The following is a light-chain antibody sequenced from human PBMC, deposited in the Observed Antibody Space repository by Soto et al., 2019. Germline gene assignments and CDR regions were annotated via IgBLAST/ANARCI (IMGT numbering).Light chain of an antibody. J-gene: IGKJ5*01. V-gene: IGKV1-5*03. CDR3: QQYNNWPIT. CDR2: KAS. CDR1: QSISSW. Sequence: DIQMTQSPSIVSASVGDRVTITCRASQSISSWLAWYQQKPGKAPKILIYKASSLESGVPSRFSGSGSGTEFTLTISSLQYEDFEIYYCQQYNNWPITFGQGTRLEIK.